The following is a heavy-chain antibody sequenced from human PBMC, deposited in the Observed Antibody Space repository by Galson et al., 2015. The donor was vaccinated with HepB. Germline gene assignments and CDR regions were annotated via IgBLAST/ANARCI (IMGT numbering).Heavy chain of an antibody. Sequence: SCKASGYTFTGYSMHWVRQAPGHGLEWMGWINPNSGGTNYAQKFQGRVTMTRDTSISTAYMELSRLRSDDTAVYYCAREQNLATQFYGDYSAKNYGMDVWGQGTTVTVSS. V-gene: IGHV1-2*02. J-gene: IGHJ6*02. CDR3: AREQNLATQFYGDYSAKNYGMDV. CDR2: INPNSGGT. D-gene: IGHD4-17*01. CDR1: GYTFTGYS.